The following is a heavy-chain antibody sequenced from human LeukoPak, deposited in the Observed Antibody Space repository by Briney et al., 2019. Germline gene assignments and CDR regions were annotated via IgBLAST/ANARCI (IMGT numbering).Heavy chain of an antibody. CDR1: GYTFTGYY. J-gene: IGHJ5*02. D-gene: IGHD6-19*01. CDR3: TRDSSGWFSWFDP. CDR2: INPNSGGT. Sequence: ASVKVSCMASGYTFTGYYMHWVRQAPGQGLEWMGWINPNSGGTNYAQNFQGRVTMTRDTSISTAYIELSSLRSDDTAVYYCTRDSSGWFSWFDPWGQRTLVTVSS. V-gene: IGHV1-2*02.